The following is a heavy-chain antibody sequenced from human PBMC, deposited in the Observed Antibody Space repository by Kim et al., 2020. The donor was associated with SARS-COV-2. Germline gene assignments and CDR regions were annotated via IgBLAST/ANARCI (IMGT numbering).Heavy chain of an antibody. CDR1: GYSFITYG. CDR2: ISAYNGNT. Sequence: ASVKVSCKASGYSFITYGISWVRQAPGQGLEWMGWISAYNGNTNYAQKLQGRVTMTTDTSTSTAYMELRSLRSDDTAVYYCARVPNYYDSSGYLYWGQGTLVTVSS. J-gene: IGHJ4*02. CDR3: ARVPNYYDSSGYLY. D-gene: IGHD3-22*01. V-gene: IGHV1-18*01.